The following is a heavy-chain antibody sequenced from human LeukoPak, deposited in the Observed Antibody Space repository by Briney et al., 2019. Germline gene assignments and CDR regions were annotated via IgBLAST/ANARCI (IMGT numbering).Heavy chain of an antibody. V-gene: IGHV1-8*01. Sequence: ASVKVSCKASGYTFTSYDINWVRQATGQGLEWMGWMNPNSGNTGYAQKLQGRVTMTTDTSTSTAYMELRSLRSDDTAVYYCATEPLGYCSSTSCYTGWGQGTLATVSS. CDR3: ATEPLGYCSSTSCYTG. CDR2: MNPNSGNT. CDR1: GYTFTSYD. D-gene: IGHD2-2*02. J-gene: IGHJ4*02.